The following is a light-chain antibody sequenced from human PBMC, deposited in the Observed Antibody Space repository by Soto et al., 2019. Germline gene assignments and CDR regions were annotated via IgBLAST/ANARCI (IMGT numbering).Light chain of an antibody. CDR1: QSIGSW. CDR2: DGT. CDR3: QHYNSYSEA. J-gene: IGKJ1*01. Sequence: GDRVTITCRASQSIGSWLAWYQQKPGKAPKLLIYDGTTLDSGVPSRFSGSESDTEFTLTINSLQSDDFATYYCQHYNSYSEAFGQGTKVDIK. V-gene: IGKV1-5*01.